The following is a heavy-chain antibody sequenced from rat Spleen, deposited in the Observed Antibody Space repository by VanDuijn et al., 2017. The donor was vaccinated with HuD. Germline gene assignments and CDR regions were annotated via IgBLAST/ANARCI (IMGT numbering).Heavy chain of an antibody. CDR2: ITYDGRSA. CDR1: GFTLSDYY. CDR3: VRLYNNHGYWFFDF. V-gene: IGHV5-22*01. Sequence: EVQLVESGGGLVQPGRSLKLSCAASGFTLSDYYMAWVRQAPTKGLEWVATITYDGRSAYYRDSVKGRFTISRDNAKSTLFLQMNSLRSEDTATYYCVRLYNNHGYWFFDFWGPGTMVTVSS. J-gene: IGHJ1*01. D-gene: IGHD1-5*01.